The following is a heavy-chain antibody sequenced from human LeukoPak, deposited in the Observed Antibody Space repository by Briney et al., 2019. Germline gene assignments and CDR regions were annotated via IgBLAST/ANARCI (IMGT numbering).Heavy chain of an antibody. Sequence: GGSLRLSCAASGFTFSSFAMSWVRQAPGKGPDWVSGISGGGSSTSYADSVKGRFTISRDNSKSTLYLQMNSLRAEDTAVYYCAEDQKLQPFHYWGQGTLVTVSS. CDR3: AEDQKLQPFHY. CDR2: ISGGGSST. D-gene: IGHD1-1*01. J-gene: IGHJ4*02. CDR1: GFTFSSFA. V-gene: IGHV3-23*01.